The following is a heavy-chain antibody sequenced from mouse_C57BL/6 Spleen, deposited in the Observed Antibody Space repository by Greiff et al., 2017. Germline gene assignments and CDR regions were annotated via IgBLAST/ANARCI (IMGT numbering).Heavy chain of an antibody. CDR1: GFTFSDYG. D-gene: IGHD1-1*01. Sequence: EVQGVESGGGLVKPGGSLKLSCAASGFTFSDYGMHWVRQAPEKGLEWVAYISSGSSTIYYADTVKGRFTISRDNAKNTLFLQMNSLRSEDTAMYYCARPHYYGSSYDYYAMDYWGQGTSVTVSS. V-gene: IGHV5-17*01. J-gene: IGHJ4*01. CDR2: ISSGSSTI. CDR3: ARPHYYGSSYDYYAMDY.